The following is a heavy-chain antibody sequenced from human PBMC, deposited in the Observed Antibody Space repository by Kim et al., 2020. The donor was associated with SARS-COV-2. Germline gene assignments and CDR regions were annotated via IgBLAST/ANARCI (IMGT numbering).Heavy chain of an antibody. CDR1: GYTFTSYY. CDR2: INPSGGST. J-gene: IGHJ4*02. V-gene: IGHV1-46*01. D-gene: IGHD6-13*01. Sequence: ASVKVSCKASGYTFTSYYMHWVRQAPGQGLEWMGIINPSGGSTSYAQKFQGRVTMTRDTSTSTVYMELSSLRSEDTAVYYCARGTHYYSSSWYPFDYWGQGTLVTVSS. CDR3: ARGTHYYSSSWYPFDY.